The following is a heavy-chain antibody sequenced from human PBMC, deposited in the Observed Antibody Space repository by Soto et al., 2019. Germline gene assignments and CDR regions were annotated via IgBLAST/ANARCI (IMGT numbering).Heavy chain of an antibody. V-gene: IGHV3-21*04. CDR1: GFTFRTYS. Sequence: PGGSLRLSCAASGFTFRTYSMTWVRQAPGKGLEWVSSISGSSSHIYYADSVKGRFIISRDNGKNSLYLQMNSLRAEDTAVYYCARGESIVIVPAANHYWGQGTLVTVSS. J-gene: IGHJ4*02. CDR2: ISGSSSHI. D-gene: IGHD2-2*01. CDR3: ARGESIVIVPAANHY.